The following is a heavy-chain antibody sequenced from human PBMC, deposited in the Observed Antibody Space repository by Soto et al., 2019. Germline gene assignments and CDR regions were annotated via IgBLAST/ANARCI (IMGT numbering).Heavy chain of an antibody. CDR1: GGSFSGYY. Sequence: SETRSLTGAVDGGSFSGYYWSGIRQPPGKGLEWIGEINHSGSTNYNPSLKSRVTISVDTSKNQFSRKLSSVTAADTAVYYCARGRDGDYADVYYYYLDVWGKGTTVTVSS. V-gene: IGHV4-34*01. J-gene: IGHJ6*03. CDR2: INHSGST. CDR3: ARGRDGDYADVYYYYLDV. D-gene: IGHD4-17*01.